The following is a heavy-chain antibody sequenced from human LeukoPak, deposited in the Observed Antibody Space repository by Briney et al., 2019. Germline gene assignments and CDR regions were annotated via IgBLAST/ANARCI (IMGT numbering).Heavy chain of an antibody. Sequence: GGSLRLSCPASGFTFSNYDMHWVRQATGKGLEWVSNIGTAGATYYPGSVKGRFTISRENAKNSLYLQMNSLRAGDTAVYYCAREGKDWYLDLWGRGTLVIVSS. J-gene: IGHJ2*01. CDR3: AREGKDWYLDL. D-gene: IGHD4-23*01. V-gene: IGHV3-13*01. CDR1: GFTFSNYD. CDR2: IGTAGAT.